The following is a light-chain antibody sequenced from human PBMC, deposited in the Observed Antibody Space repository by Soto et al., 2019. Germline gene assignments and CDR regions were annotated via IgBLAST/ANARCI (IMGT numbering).Light chain of an antibody. J-gene: IGKJ2*01. V-gene: IGKV3-20*01. CDR3: QQYGSSPGYT. CDR1: QSVSSSY. CDR2: GAS. Sequence: EIVLTQSPGTLSLSPGERATLSCRASQSVSSSYFAWYQQKPGQAPRLLIYGASSRATGIPDRFSGSGSGTDFTLTISRLEAEDFAVYYCQQYGSSPGYTFGQGTKLEIK.